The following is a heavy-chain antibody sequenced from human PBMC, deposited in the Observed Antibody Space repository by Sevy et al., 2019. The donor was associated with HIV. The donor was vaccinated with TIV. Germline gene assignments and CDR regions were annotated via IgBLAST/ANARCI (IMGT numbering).Heavy chain of an antibody. CDR2: IYFSGST. CDR3: ATLRGFDTSGYYIDY. CDR1: GGSISSTSDY. V-gene: IGHV4-31*03. J-gene: IGHJ4*02. Sequence: SETLSLTCTVSGGSISSTSDYWTWIRQHPGKGLEWIGNIYFSGSTYYNPSLKSRLIMSVDTSKNQLSLKMRSVTAADTAVYYYATLRGFDTSGYYIDYWGQGTLVTVSS. D-gene: IGHD5-12*01.